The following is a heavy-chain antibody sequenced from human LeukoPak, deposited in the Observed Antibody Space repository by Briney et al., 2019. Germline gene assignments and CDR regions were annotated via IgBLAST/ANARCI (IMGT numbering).Heavy chain of an antibody. CDR1: GFTLPGHT. V-gene: IGHV3-23*01. J-gene: IGHJ4*02. Sequence: GGSLRLSCAASGFTLPGHTMTWLRQALGKGLEWVSIIGGRDDRTYYADFVKGRFTISRDNSKNILYLQMNNLRAEDTAVYYCAKDPNPLYDLWSGYKWGQGTLVTVSS. D-gene: IGHD3-3*01. CDR3: AKDPNPLYDLWSGYK. CDR2: IGGRDDRT.